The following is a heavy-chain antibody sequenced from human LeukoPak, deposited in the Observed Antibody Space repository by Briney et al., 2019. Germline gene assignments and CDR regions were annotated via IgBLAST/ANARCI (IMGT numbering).Heavy chain of an antibody. Sequence: GGSLRLSCAASGFTFSSYGMHWVRQAPGKRLEWVAVISYDGSNKYYADSVKGRFTISRDNSKNTLYLQMNSLRAEDTAVYYCAKSSSGWYVPGTLDVWGQGTTVTVSS. V-gene: IGHV3-30*18. D-gene: IGHD6-19*01. CDR1: GFTFSSYG. CDR2: ISYDGSNK. CDR3: AKSSSGWYVPGTLDV. J-gene: IGHJ6*02.